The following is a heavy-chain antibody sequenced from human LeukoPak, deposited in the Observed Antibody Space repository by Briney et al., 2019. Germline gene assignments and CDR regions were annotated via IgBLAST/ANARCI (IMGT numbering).Heavy chain of an antibody. CDR1: GYSIRSGFY. J-gene: IGHJ5*02. V-gene: IGHV4-38-2*02. D-gene: IGHD3-3*01. CDR2: IYHSGIT. Sequence: SETLSLTCTVSGYSIRSGFYWGWIRRPPGKGLEWIGNIYHSGITYYTPSLKSRVTISVDTSKNQFYLKLSSVTAADTAVYYCAREEWLSQYNWFDPWGQGTLVTVSS. CDR3: AREEWLSQYNWFDP.